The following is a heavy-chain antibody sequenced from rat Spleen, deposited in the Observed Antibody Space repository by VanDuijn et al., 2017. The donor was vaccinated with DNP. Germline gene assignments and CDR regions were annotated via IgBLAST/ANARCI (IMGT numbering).Heavy chain of an antibody. D-gene: IGHD1-4*01. CDR3: ARHVLPLRVWDY. V-gene: IGHV5-22*01. CDR2: IRYDGGSI. Sequence: EVQLVESGGGLVQPGRSLKLSCAASGFTFSDYYMAWVRQAPTKGLEWVAYIRYDGGSIHYGDSVKGRFTIFRDNAKSTLYLQMNSLRSEDMATYYCARHVLPLRVWDYWGQGVVVTVSS. CDR1: GFTFSDYY. J-gene: IGHJ2*01.